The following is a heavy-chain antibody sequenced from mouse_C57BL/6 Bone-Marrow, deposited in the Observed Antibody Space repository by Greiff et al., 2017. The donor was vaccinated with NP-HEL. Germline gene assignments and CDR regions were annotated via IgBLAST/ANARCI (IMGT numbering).Heavy chain of an antibody. CDR2: IYPRSGNT. Sequence: VQGVESGAELARPGASVKLSCKASGYTFTSYGISWVKQRTGQGLEWIGEIYPRSGNTYYNEKFKGKATLTADKSSSTAYMELRSLTSEDSAVYVCAREDTTGYFDVWGTGTTVTVSS. CDR1: GYTFTSYG. V-gene: IGHV1-81*01. CDR3: AREDTTGYFDV. J-gene: IGHJ1*03. D-gene: IGHD1-1*01.